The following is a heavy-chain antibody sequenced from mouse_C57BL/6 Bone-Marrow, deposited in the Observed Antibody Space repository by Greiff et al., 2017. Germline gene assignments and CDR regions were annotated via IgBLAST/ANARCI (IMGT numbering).Heavy chain of an antibody. J-gene: IGHJ1*03. CDR2: IYPRDGST. CDR3: ARTDYGSRDWYFDV. Sequence: VKLMESGPELVKPGASVKLSCKASGYTFTSYDINWVKQRPGQGLEWIGWIYPRDGSTKYNEKFKGKATLTVDTSSSTAYMELHSLTSEDSAVYFCARTDYGSRDWYFDVWGTGTTVTVSS. D-gene: IGHD1-1*01. V-gene: IGHV1-85*01. CDR1: GYTFTSYD.